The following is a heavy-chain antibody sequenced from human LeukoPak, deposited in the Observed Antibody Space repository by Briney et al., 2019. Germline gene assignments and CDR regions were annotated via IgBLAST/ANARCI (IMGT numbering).Heavy chain of an antibody. J-gene: IGHJ4*02. CDR2: INHSGST. D-gene: IGHD1-1*01. CDR1: GGSFSGYY. CDR3: ARGISAGLWNGNNYFDY. Sequence: PSETLSLTCAVYGGSFSGYYWSWIRQPPGKGLEWIGEINHSGSTNYNPSLKSRVTISVDTSKNQFSLKLSSVTAADTAVYYCARGISAGLWNGNNYFDYWGQGTLVTVSS. V-gene: IGHV4-34*01.